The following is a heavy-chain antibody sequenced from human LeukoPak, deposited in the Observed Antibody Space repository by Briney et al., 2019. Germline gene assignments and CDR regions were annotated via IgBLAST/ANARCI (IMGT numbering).Heavy chain of an antibody. CDR1: GFTFSSYG. J-gene: IGHJ4*02. CDR2: IWYDGSNK. CDR3: ARETTVTTLDY. V-gene: IGHV3-33*01. D-gene: IGHD4-17*01. Sequence: GGSLRLSCAASGFTFSSYGMHWVRQAPGKGLEWVAVIWYDGSNKYYADSVKGRFTISRDNSKNTLYLQMNSLRAEDTAVYYCARETTVTTLDYWGQGTLVTVSS.